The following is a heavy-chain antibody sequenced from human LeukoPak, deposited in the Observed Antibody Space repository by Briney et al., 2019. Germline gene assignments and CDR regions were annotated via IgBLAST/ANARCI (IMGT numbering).Heavy chain of an antibody. D-gene: IGHD5-24*01. CDR1: GLTFNTYG. J-gene: IGHJ4*02. CDR3: ARPEDGYNHPFFDY. V-gene: IGHV3-33*05. CDR2: ISYDGRNR. Sequence: GGSLRLSCAASGLTFNTYGMHWVRQAPGKGLEWVAVISYDGRNRYYTDSVKGRFTISRDDSRNTLYLQMNSLRAEDTAVYYCARPEDGYNHPFFDYWGQGTLVTVSS.